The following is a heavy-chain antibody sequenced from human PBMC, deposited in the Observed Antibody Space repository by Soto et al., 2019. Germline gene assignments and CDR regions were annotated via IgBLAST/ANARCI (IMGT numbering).Heavy chain of an antibody. D-gene: IGHD6-19*01. CDR2: VYYRGTT. Sequence: QLHLQESGPGLVKPSETLSLTCIVSGASVRDSNYYWGWFRQSPGKGLEWIGSVYYRGTTYYTPSLQSQVTISVDTSKDQISLNLRSVTATDTAVYYCASHAGPSTIGGAGVDSWGQGARVTVSS. CDR3: ASHAGPSTIGGAGVDS. J-gene: IGHJ5*01. CDR1: GASVRDSNYY. V-gene: IGHV4-39*01.